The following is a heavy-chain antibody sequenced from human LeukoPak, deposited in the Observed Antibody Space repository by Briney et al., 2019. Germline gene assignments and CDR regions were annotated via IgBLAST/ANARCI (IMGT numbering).Heavy chain of an antibody. Sequence: KSSQTLSLTCTVSGGSISSGSYYWSWIRQPAGKGLEWIGRIYTSGSTNYNPSLKSRVTISVDTSKNQFSLKLSSVTAADTAVHYCARDTFRHSSFDLWGRGTLVTVSS. V-gene: IGHV4-61*02. CDR3: ARDTFRHSSFDL. D-gene: IGHD2/OR15-2a*01. CDR2: IYTSGST. J-gene: IGHJ2*01. CDR1: GGSISSGSYY.